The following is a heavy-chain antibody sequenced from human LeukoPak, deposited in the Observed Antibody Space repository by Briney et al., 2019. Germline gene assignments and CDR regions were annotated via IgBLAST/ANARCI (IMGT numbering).Heavy chain of an antibody. J-gene: IGHJ4*02. CDR3: ARDSAVAGLLDY. CDR1: GFTVSSNY. CDR2: IYSGGST. D-gene: IGHD6-19*01. Sequence: GGSLRLSCAASGFTVSSNYMSWVRQAPGKGLEWVSVIYSGGSTYYADSVKGRFTISRDNSKNTLYLQMNSLRAEDTAVYYCARDSAVAGLLDYWGQGTLVTVSS. V-gene: IGHV3-66*02.